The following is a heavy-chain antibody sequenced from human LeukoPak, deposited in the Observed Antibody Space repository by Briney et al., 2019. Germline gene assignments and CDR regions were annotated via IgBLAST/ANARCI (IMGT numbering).Heavy chain of an antibody. CDR1: GFTFDDYA. CDR3: AKDISPITDSSGYYPDY. V-gene: IGHV3-43D*03. J-gene: IGHJ4*02. D-gene: IGHD3-22*01. CDR2: ISWDGGST. Sequence: GGSLRLSCAASGFTFDDYAMHWVRQAPGKGLEWVSLISWDGGSTYYADSVKGRFTISRDNSKNSLYLQMNSLRAEDTALYYCAKDISPITDSSGYYPDYWGQGTLVTVSS.